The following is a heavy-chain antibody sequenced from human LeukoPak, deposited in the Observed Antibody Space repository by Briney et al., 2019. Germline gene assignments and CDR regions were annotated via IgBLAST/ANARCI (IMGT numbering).Heavy chain of an antibody. CDR3: ARHSGSYYIPGDY. D-gene: IGHD1-26*01. V-gene: IGHV3-53*01. CDR1: GFTVSNNY. CDR2: IYSDGST. Sequence: GGSLRVSCTASGFTVSNNYMSWVRQGPGKGLEGVSLIYSDGSTYYGDSVKCRFTISRENAKNTLYLQMNSLRAADTAVYYCARHSGSYYIPGDYWGQGTLVTVSS. J-gene: IGHJ4*02.